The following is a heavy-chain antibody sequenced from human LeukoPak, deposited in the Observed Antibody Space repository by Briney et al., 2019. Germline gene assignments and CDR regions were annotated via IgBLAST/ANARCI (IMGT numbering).Heavy chain of an antibody. CDR1: GGTFSSYA. V-gene: IGHV1-69*10. J-gene: IGHJ6*03. CDR3: ARDSTPRLEWSPYYYYYMDV. Sequence: ASVEVSCKASGGTFSSYAISWVRQAPGQGLEWMGGIIPIFGIANYAQKFQGRVTITADKSTSTAYMELSSLRSEDTAVYYCARDSTPRLEWSPYYYYYMDVWGKGTTVTVSS. CDR2: IIPIFGIA. D-gene: IGHD3-3*01.